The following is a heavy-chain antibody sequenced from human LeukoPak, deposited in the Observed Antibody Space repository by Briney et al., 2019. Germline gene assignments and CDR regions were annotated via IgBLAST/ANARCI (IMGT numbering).Heavy chain of an antibody. Sequence: ASVKVSCKASGGTFSSYAISWVRQAPGQGLEWMGRINPNSGGTNYAQKFQGRVTMTRDTSISTAYMELSRLRSDDTAVYYCARDFERYNWNYVPYYFDYWGQGTLVTVSS. V-gene: IGHV1-2*06. CDR3: ARDFERYNWNYVPYYFDY. D-gene: IGHD1-7*01. J-gene: IGHJ4*02. CDR2: INPNSGGT. CDR1: GGTFSSYA.